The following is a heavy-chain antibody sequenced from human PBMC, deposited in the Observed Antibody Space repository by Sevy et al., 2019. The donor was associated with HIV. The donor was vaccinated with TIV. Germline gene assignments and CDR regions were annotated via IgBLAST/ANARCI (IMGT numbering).Heavy chain of an antibody. CDR3: ARLTTMPTSDLYGMDV. CDR1: GYTFTVYY. D-gene: IGHD1-1*01. J-gene: IGHJ6*02. Sequence: ASVKVSCKGSGYTFTVYYIHWVRQAPGQGLEWMAWINPNDGVRNYAQRFQGGVTVTRDTSISTAYLELRRLRSDDTAIYYCARLTTMPTSDLYGMDVWGQGTTVTVSS. CDR2: INPNDGVR. V-gene: IGHV1-2*02.